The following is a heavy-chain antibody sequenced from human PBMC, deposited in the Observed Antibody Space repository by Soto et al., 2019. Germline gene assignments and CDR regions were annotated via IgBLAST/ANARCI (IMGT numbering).Heavy chain of an antibody. D-gene: IGHD6-19*01. Sequence: GGSLRLSCAASGFTFSSYAMSWVRQAPGKGLEWVSAISGSGGSTYYADSVKGRFTISRDNSKNTLYLQMNSLRAEDAAVYYCAKDKGYSSGWLAAEYFQHWGQGTLVTVSS. J-gene: IGHJ1*01. CDR1: GFTFSSYA. CDR2: ISGSGGST. CDR3: AKDKGYSSGWLAAEYFQH. V-gene: IGHV3-23*01.